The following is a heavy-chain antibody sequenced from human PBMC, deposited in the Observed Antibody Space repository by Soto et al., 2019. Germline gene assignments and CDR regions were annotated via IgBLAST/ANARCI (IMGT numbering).Heavy chain of an antibody. CDR1: GFTFSNYA. V-gene: IGHV3-30-3*01. Sequence: QVHLVESGGGVVQPGRSLTLSCAASGFTFSNYAMNWVRQAPGRRPEWVAAISVDGSNTNYADSVKGRFTFSRDNSKNPLYLQMNSLRAEDTAVNYCARDFGYWGQGTLVTVSS. J-gene: IGHJ4*02. CDR3: ARDFGY. CDR2: ISVDGSNT.